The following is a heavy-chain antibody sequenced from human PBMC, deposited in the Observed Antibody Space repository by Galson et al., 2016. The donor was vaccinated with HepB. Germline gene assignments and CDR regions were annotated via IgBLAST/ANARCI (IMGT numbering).Heavy chain of an antibody. Sequence: ETLSLTCTVSGGSFSSDTDYWSWIRQPPGKGLEWIGYIYNSGSINYNPSLNSRGTITIDTSRHRFSLKLRSVIAADTAVYYCARGGSGSYYIDWGQGTLVTVSS. D-gene: IGHD1-26*01. CDR2: IYNSGSI. J-gene: IGHJ4*02. CDR1: GGSFSSDTDY. CDR3: ARGGSGSYYID. V-gene: IGHV4-61*01.